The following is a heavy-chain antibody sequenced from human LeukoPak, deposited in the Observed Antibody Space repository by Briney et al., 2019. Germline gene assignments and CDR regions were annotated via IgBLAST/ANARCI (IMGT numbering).Heavy chain of an antibody. V-gene: IGHV3-20*04. D-gene: IGHD2-15*01. J-gene: IGHJ4*02. CDR2: INWNGGST. Sequence: GGSLRLSCAASGFTLDDYGMSWVRQAPGKGLEWVSGINWNGGSTGYADSVKGRFTISRDNAKNSLYLQMNSLRAEDTALYYCARDSFGGYCSGGSCYSVGGYFDYWGQGTLVTVSS. CDR1: GFTLDDYG. CDR3: ARDSFGGYCSGGSCYSVGGYFDY.